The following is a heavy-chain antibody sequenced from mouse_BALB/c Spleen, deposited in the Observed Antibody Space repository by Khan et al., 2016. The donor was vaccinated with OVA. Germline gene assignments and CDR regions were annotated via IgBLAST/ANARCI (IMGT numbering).Heavy chain of an antibody. CDR3: ARRGYDYGRGALFAY. J-gene: IGHJ3*01. V-gene: IGHV2-2*02. CDR2: IWSAGST. D-gene: IGHD2-4*01. CDR1: GFSLTNYS. Sequence: QVQLQQSGPGLVQPSQSLSITCTVSGFSLTNYSVHWVRQSPGKGLEWLGVIWSAGSTDYNAAFISRLTIRKDNSRSQVFFKMNSLQPNDTAIYYLARRGYDYGRGALFAYWGQGTLVTVSA.